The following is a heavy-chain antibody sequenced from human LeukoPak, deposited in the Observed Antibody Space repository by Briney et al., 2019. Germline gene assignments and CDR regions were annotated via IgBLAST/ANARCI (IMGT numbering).Heavy chain of an antibody. CDR1: GFTFSSYW. D-gene: IGHD3-16*02. V-gene: IGHV3-74*01. J-gene: IGHJ6*03. CDR3: ARDYVWGSYRYYYYYYYMDV. Sequence: GGSLRLSCAASGFTFSSYWMHWVRQAPGKGLVWVSTINSDGSSTSYADSVKGRFTISRDNAKNTLYLQMNSLRAEDTAVYYCARDYVWGSYRYYYYYYYMDVWGKGTTVTVSS. CDR2: INSDGSST.